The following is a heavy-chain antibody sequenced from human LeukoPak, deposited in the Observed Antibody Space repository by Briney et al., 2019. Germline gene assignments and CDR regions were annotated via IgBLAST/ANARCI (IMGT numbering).Heavy chain of an antibody. CDR3: ARARPTRSSSSWSPGAFDI. V-gene: IGHV3-7*01. J-gene: IGHJ3*02. CDR1: GFTFSSYW. CDR2: IKQDGSEK. Sequence: QPGGSLRLSCAASGFTFSSYWMSWVRQAPGKGLEWVANIKQDGSEKYYVDSVKGRFTISRDNAKNSLYLQMNSLRAEDTAVYYCARARPTRSSSSWSPGAFDIWGQGTMVTVSS. D-gene: IGHD6-13*01.